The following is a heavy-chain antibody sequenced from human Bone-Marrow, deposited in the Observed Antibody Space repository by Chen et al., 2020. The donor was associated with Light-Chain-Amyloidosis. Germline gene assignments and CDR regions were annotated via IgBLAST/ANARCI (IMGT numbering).Heavy chain of an antibody. V-gene: IGHV5-51*01. CDR3: ARRRDGYNFDY. Sequence: EVQLEQSGPEVKKPGESLKISCKGSGYTFPNYWIGWVRQMPGKGLEWMGVIYPDDSDARYSPSFEGQVTISADKSITTAYLQWRSLKASDTAMYNCARRRDGYNFDYWGQGTLVTVSS. CDR2: IYPDDSDA. CDR1: GYTFPNYW. D-gene: IGHD5-12*01. J-gene: IGHJ4*02.